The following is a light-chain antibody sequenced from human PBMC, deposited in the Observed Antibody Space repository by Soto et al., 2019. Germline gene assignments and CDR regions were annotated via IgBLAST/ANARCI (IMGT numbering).Light chain of an antibody. CDR1: QSVSTN. Sequence: EVVMTQSPATLSVSPGERATLSCRASQSVSTNLAWYQQKPDQAPRLLIYGASTRSTDITARFSGSGSGTEFTLTISSLQSEDVAVYYCQQYNNWTPLTFGGGTKVEIK. J-gene: IGKJ4*01. V-gene: IGKV3-15*01. CDR2: GAS. CDR3: QQYNNWTPLT.